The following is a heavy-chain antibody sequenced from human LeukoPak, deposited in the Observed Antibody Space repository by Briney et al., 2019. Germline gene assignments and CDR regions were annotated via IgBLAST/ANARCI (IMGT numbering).Heavy chain of an antibody. CDR1: GFTFSSHS. J-gene: IGHJ4*02. Sequence: GGSLRLSCAASGFTFSSHSMNWVRQTPGKGLEWVSYISSGSSARYYADSVKGRFTISRDDARNSLYLQMNSLRAEDTAVYYCANFYDILTGYYGDYWGQGTLVTVSS. CDR2: ISSGSSAR. CDR3: ANFYDILTGYYGDY. V-gene: IGHV3-48*01. D-gene: IGHD3-9*01.